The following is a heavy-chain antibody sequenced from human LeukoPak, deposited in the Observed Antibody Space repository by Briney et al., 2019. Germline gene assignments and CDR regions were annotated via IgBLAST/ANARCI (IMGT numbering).Heavy chain of an antibody. CDR1: GGTFSSYA. J-gene: IGHJ6*03. CDR3: ARSSSIFGTPESSIYYYYMDV. Sequence: GASVKVSCKASGGTFSSYAISWVRQAPGQGLEWMGGIIPIFGTANYAQKFQGRVAITTGESTSTAYVELSSLRSEDTAVYYCARSSSIFGTPESSIYYYYMDVWGKGTTVTVSS. CDR2: IIPIFGTA. D-gene: IGHD3-3*01. V-gene: IGHV1-69*05.